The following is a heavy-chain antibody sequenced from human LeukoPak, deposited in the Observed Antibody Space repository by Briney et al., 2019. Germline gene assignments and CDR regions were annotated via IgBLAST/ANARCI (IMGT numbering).Heavy chain of an antibody. CDR3: AKGEIPPVPSYYDSSGSPFDY. CDR1: GFTFSSYG. V-gene: IGHV3-30*18. D-gene: IGHD3-22*01. J-gene: IGHJ4*02. Sequence: GGSLRLSCAASGFTFSSYGMHWVRQAPGKGLEWVAVISYDGSNEYYADSVKGRFTISRDNSKNTLYLQMNSLRAEDTAVYYCAKGEIPPVPSYYDSSGSPFDYWGQGALVTVSS. CDR2: ISYDGSNE.